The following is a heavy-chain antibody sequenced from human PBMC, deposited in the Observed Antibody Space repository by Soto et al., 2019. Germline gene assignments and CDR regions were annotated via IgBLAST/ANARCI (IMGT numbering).Heavy chain of an antibody. CDR2: ISGSGGTA. V-gene: IGHV3-23*01. J-gene: IGHJ4*02. CDR3: AKGRGQNWNVHY. D-gene: IGHD1-1*01. Sequence: EVQLLESGGGSVQPGGSLRLSCVASGFTFSSYAMHWVRRPPGKGLEWVSSISGSGGTAYYADSVKGRFSISRDSLVNTLYLQMNSLRAEDTAVYYCAKGRGQNWNVHYWGQGTLVTVSP. CDR1: GFTFSSYA.